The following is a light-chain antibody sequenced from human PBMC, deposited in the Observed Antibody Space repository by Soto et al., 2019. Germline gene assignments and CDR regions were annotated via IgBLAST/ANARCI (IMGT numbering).Light chain of an antibody. V-gene: IGLV2-8*01. CDR3: SSFAGITNWV. Sequence: QSVLTQPPSASGSPGHSVTVSCTGTSSDVGGYNYVSWYQQHPGKAPKLIIYEVNKRPSGVPDRFSGSKSGNTASLTVSGLQADDEAEYYCSSFAGITNWVFGGGTKLTVL. CDR2: EVN. CDR1: SSDVGGYNY. J-gene: IGLJ3*02.